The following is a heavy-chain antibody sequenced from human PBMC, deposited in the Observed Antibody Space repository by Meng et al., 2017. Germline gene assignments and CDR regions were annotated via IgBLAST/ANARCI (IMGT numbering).Heavy chain of an antibody. CDR2: INPSGGST. CDR3: ARLQRIYYFDY. CDR1: GYNFTSYY. Sequence: VQWVQAGDEVKKPGASGKVSCKASGYNFTSYYMHWVRQAPGQGLEWMGRINPSGGSTSYAQKLQGRVTMTRDTSTSTVYMELRSLRSEDTAVYYCARLQRIYYFDYWGQGTLVTVSS. V-gene: IGHV1-46*01. D-gene: IGHD2-15*01. J-gene: IGHJ4*02.